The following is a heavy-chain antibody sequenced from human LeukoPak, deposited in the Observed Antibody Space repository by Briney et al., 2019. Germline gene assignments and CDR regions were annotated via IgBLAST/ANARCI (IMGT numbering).Heavy chain of an antibody. CDR3: ARLDIVVVPAAIPDYYYYGMDV. CDR1: GGTFSSYA. V-gene: IGHV1-69*01. CDR2: IIPIFGTA. J-gene: IGHJ6*04. Sequence: SVKVSCKASGGTFSSYAISWVRQAPGQGLEWMGGIIPIFGTANYAQKFQGRVTITADESTSTAYMELSSLRSEDTAVYYCARLDIVVVPAAIPDYYYYGMDVWGKGTTVTVSS. D-gene: IGHD2-2*01.